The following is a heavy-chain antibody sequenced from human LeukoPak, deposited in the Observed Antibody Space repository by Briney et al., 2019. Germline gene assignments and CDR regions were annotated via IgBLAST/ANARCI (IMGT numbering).Heavy chain of an antibody. J-gene: IGHJ6*03. CDR1: GFTFSSHG. V-gene: IGHV3-30*02. CDR2: IQYDGINQ. D-gene: IGHD2-2*01. CDR3: ARLEQYHRGHFYYYMDV. Sequence: TGGSLRLSCAASGFTFSSHGMHWVRQAPGKGLEWVAFIQYDGINQYYPDSVKGRFTISRDNSKNTLYLQMNSLRAEDTAVYYCARLEQYHRGHFYYYMDVWGKGTTVTVSS.